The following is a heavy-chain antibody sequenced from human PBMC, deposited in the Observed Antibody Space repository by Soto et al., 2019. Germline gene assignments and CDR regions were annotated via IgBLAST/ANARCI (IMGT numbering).Heavy chain of an antibody. CDR2: ISGSGGRT. J-gene: IGHJ3*02. CDR3: AKGGYYSLFDI. Sequence: EMQLLESGGGLVQPGGSLRLSCVASGFPFSSYAMSWVRQTPGKGLEWVSGISGSGGRTYYADSVKGRFTISRDNSNNTLSRQMHILTVEDTAVYFCAKGGYYSLFDIWGQGTMVTVSA. V-gene: IGHV3-23*01. D-gene: IGHD3-16*01. CDR1: GFPFSSYA.